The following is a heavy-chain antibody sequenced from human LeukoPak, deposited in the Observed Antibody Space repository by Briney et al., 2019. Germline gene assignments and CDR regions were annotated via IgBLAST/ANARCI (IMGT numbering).Heavy chain of an antibody. J-gene: IGHJ6*02. D-gene: IGHD6-13*01. CDR1: GFTFDDYA. CDR3: AKVAAAGYYYYGMDV. Sequence: GRSLRLSCAASGFTFDDYAMHWVRQALGKGLEWVSGISWNSGSRGYADSVKGRFTISRDNAKNSLYLQMNSLRAEDTALYYCAKVAAAGYYYYGMDVWGQGTTVTVSS. V-gene: IGHV3-9*01. CDR2: ISWNSGSR.